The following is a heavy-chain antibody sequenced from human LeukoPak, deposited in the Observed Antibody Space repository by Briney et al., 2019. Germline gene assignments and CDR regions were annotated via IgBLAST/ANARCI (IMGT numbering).Heavy chain of an antibody. D-gene: IGHD6-19*01. CDR3: ASGRGIAVAGTVDFDY. V-gene: IGHV4-34*01. CDR2: INHSGST. CDR1: GGSFSGYY. J-gene: IGHJ4*02. Sequence: SETLSLTCAVYGGSFSGYYWSWIRQPPGKGLEWIGEINHSGSTNYNPSLRSRVTISVDTSKNQFPLKLSSVTAADTAVYYCASGRGIAVAGTVDFDYWGQGTLVTVSS.